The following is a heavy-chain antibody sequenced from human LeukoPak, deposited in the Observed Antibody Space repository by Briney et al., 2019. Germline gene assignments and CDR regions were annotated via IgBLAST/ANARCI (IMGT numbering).Heavy chain of an antibody. Sequence: SETLSLTCTVSGGSISIYYWSWIRQPPGKGLEWLGYTYNSGSTLYNPSLKSRVTISVDTSRNEFSLRLTSVTAADAAVYYCVRERELNYGGQEPLAPVSP. D-gene: IGHD3-10*01. CDR1: GGSISIYY. CDR3: VRERELNY. V-gene: IGHV4-59*01. CDR2: TYNSGST. J-gene: IGHJ4*02.